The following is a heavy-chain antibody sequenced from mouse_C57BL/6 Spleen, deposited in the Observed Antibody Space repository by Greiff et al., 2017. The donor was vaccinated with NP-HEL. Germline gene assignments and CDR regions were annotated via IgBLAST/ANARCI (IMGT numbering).Heavy chain of an antibody. D-gene: IGHD1-1*01. Sequence: VQLQQSGAELVRPGASVKLSCKASGYTFTDYYINWVKQRPGQGLEWIARIYPGSGNTYYNEKFKGKATLTAEKSSSTAYMQLSSLTSADSAVYFCAREIVDYYGSSGLDYWGQGTTLTVAS. CDR3: AREIVDYYGSSGLDY. J-gene: IGHJ2*01. CDR2: IYPGSGNT. CDR1: GYTFTDYY. V-gene: IGHV1-76*01.